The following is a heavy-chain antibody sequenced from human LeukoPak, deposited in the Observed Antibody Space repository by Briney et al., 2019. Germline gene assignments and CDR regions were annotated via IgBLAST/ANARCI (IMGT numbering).Heavy chain of an antibody. D-gene: IGHD6-19*01. CDR3: ARDTSAWRYCMDV. CDR2: IKQDGSGK. J-gene: IGHJ6*02. V-gene: IGHV3-7*01. CDR1: GFTFSSHW. Sequence: PGGSLRLSCEASGFTFSSHWMSWVRQAPGKGLEWVAIIKQDGSGKDYVDSVTGRFTISRDNAKNSLYLQMNSLRDEDTAVYYCARDTSAWRYCMDVWGQETTVTVSS.